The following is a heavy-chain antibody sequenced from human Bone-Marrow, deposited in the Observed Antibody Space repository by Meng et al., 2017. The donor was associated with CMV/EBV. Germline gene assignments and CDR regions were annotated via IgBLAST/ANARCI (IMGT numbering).Heavy chain of an antibody. D-gene: IGHD2-2*01. J-gene: IGHJ4*02. Sequence: SETLSLTCTVSGGPISSYYWSWIRQPPGKGLEWIGYIYYSGSTNYNPSLKSRVTISVDTSKNQFSLKLSSVTAADTAVYYCARLSGEAAMPFDYWGQGTLVTVSS. CDR1: GGPISSYY. V-gene: IGHV4-59*01. CDR2: IYYSGST. CDR3: ARLSGEAAMPFDY.